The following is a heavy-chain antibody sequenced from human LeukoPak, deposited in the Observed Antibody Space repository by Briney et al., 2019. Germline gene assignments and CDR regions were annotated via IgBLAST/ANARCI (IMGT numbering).Heavy chain of an antibody. CDR2: INWNGGST. J-gene: IGHJ6*03. CDR3: ARAPYYYYYMDV. V-gene: IGHV3-20*04. CDR1: GFTFDDYG. Sequence: GGSLRLSCAASGFTFDDYGMSWVRQAPVKGLEWVSGINWNGGSTGYADSVKGRFTISRDNAKNSLYLQMNSLRAEDTALYYCARAPYYYYYMDVWGKGTTVTVSS.